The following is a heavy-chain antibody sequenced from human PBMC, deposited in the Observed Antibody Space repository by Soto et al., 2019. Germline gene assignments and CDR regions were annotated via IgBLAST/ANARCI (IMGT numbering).Heavy chain of an antibody. D-gene: IGHD3-10*01. J-gene: IGHJ6*02. CDR2: LHSGGDT. CDR3: ARDGPYYYASRMDV. Sequence: EVPLVESGGGLVQPGGSLRLSCAASGIPVSSNYMTWVRQAPGKGLEWASVLHSGGDTYYANSVKGRFTISRHDSTNTLFLQMNSLTPEETAVYYCARDGPYYYASRMDVWGQGTTVTVSS. CDR1: GIPVSSNY. V-gene: IGHV3-53*04.